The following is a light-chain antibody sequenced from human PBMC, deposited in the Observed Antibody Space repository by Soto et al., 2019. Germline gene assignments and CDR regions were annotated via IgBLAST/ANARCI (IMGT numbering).Light chain of an antibody. J-gene: IGKJ1*01. Sequence: IVLTQSPGTLSLSPGERATLSCRASQSVSSSDLAWYQQKPGQAPRLLIYSASSRATGIPDRFSGSGSGTDFTLTISRLEPDDFAVYYCQQYGRSPWTFGQGTKVEIK. CDR1: QSVSSSD. V-gene: IGKV3-20*01. CDR3: QQYGRSPWT. CDR2: SAS.